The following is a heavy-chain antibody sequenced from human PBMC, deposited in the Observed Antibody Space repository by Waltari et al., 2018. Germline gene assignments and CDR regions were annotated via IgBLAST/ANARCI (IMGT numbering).Heavy chain of an antibody. J-gene: IGHJ4*02. CDR1: GHSVNNDFY. D-gene: IGHD6-25*01. V-gene: IGHV4-38-2*02. CDR3: AEEGNTTAGLFDS. Sequence: QVQLRESGPGLVRSSETLSLTCTVSGHSVNNDFYWAWIRQSPGGGLEWIASIYLSGISHYYSSLKSRVSISTDMSTKQFFLTLTHLTAADTAVYYCAEEGNTTAGLFDSWGQGTLVTVSS. CDR2: IYLSGIS.